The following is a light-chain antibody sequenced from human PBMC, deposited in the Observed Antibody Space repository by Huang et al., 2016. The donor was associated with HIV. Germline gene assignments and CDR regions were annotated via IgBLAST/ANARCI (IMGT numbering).Light chain of an antibody. CDR3: QQYNDFRST. V-gene: IGKV3-15*01. J-gene: IGKJ3*01. CDR2: AAS. Sequence: ETVMTQSPVTLSVSPGDRASLSCRSSQIVSSHLAWYQQKPGPAPRLLIYAASTRATGVPARFSGRGAGTEFTLTISTLQSEDSAVYYCQQYNDFRSTFGPGTRVEIK. CDR1: QIVSSH.